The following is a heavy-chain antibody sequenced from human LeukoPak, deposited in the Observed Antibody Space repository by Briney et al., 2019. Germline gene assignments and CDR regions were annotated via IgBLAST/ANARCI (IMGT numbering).Heavy chain of an antibody. CDR1: GGSISSYY. Sequence: SETLSLTCTVSGGSISSYYWSWIRQPPGKGLEWIGYIYYSGSTNYNPSLESRVTISVDTSKNQFSLKLSSVTAADTAVYYCATYYYDSGSYYRYFDYWGQGTLVTVSS. J-gene: IGHJ4*02. D-gene: IGHD3-10*01. CDR3: ATYYYDSGSYYRYFDY. V-gene: IGHV4-59*08. CDR2: IYYSGST.